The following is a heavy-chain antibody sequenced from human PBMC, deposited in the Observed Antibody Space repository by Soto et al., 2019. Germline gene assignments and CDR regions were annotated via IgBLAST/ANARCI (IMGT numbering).Heavy chain of an antibody. J-gene: IGHJ4*02. V-gene: IGHV3-21*01. CDR3: ARLTVTTYHYFDY. CDR1: GFTFSTFD. D-gene: IGHD4-17*01. Sequence: KPGGSLRLSCVASGFTFSTFDMNWVRQAPGKGLEWVSSIHRASIYIYYADSVRGRFTISRDNAKNSLYLQMDSLRVEDTAVYYCARLTVTTYHYFDYWGQGTLVTVSS. CDR2: IHRASIYI.